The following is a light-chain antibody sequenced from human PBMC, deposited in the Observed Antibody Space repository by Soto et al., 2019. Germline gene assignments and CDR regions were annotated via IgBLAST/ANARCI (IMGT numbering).Light chain of an antibody. CDR1: QSLLSSSNNKNY. CDR3: QQHYDSWT. J-gene: IGKJ1*01. Sequence: DMVITQSPDSLAVSLGERATINCKSSQSLLSSSNNKNYLVWYQHKPGQPPKLLISWASTRESGVPDRFSGSGSGTDFTLTISGLQAEEVAVYYCQQHYDSWTFGQGTKVEIK. CDR2: WAS. V-gene: IGKV4-1*01.